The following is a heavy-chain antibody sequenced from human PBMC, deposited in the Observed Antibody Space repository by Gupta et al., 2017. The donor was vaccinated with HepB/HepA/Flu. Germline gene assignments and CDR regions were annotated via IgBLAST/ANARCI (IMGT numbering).Heavy chain of an antibody. CDR2: ISGDGGRT. CDR3: AKDGSPQTTVTTFDY. D-gene: IGHD4-17*01. Sequence: EVQLVESGGGVVQPGGSLRLSCAASGFTFDDYAMHWVRQAPGNGLEWVSLISGDGGRTYYADTVKGRFTISRDNSKNSLYLQMNSLRTEDTALYYCAKDGSPQTTVTTFDYWGQGTLVTVSS. J-gene: IGHJ4*02. CDR1: GFTFDDYA. V-gene: IGHV3-43*02.